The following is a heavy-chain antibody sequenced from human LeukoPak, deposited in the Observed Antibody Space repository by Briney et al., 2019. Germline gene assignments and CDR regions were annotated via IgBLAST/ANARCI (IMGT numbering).Heavy chain of an antibody. CDR1: GFTFSSYG. V-gene: IGHV3-30*02. Sequence: GGSLRLSCAASGFTFSSYGMHWVRQAPGKGLEWVAFIRYDGSNKYYADSVKGRFTIPRDNSKNTLYLQMNSLRAEDTAVYYCARDYCSSTSCYSGRWHYYYYYYMDVWGKGTTVTVSS. D-gene: IGHD2-2*01. CDR3: ARDYCSSTSCYSGRWHYYYYYYMDV. J-gene: IGHJ6*03. CDR2: IRYDGSNK.